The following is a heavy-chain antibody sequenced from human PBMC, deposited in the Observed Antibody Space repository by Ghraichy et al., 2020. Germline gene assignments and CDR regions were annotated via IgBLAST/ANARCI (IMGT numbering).Heavy chain of an antibody. CDR3: ARDVLSYGGFDY. V-gene: IGHV3-21*01. CDR1: GFTFSSYS. D-gene: IGHD2-8*01. CDR2: ISSSSSYI. J-gene: IGHJ4*02. Sequence: GGSLRLSCAASGFTFSSYSMNWVRQAPGKGLEWVSSISSSSSYIYYADSVKGRFTISRDNAKNSLYLQMNSLRAEDTDVYYCARDVLSYGGFDYWGQGTLVTVSS.